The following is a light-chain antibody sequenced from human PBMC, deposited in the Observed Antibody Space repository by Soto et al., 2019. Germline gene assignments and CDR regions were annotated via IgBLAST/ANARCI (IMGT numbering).Light chain of an antibody. J-gene: IGKJ2*01. Sequence: DIQMTQSPSSLSASVGDRVTISCRASQSISSYLNWFQQKPGKAPKLLIYAASSLHGGVPSRFSGSKSGTDFTLTISSLQPEDFATYYCQQSYSTPTTFSQGTKLEIK. V-gene: IGKV1-39*01. CDR3: QQSYSTPTT. CDR2: AAS. CDR1: QSISSY.